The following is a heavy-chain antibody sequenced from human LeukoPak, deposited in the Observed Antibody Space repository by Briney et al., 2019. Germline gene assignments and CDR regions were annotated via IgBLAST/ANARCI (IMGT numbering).Heavy chain of an antibody. Sequence: PGGSLRLSCAASGFTVSSNYMSWVRQAPGKGLEWVSVIYSGGSTYYADSVKGRFTISRDNSKNTLYLQMNSLRAEDTAVYYCARYNLEWELAFDYWGQGTLVTVSS. CDR1: GFTVSSNY. CDR3: ARYNLEWELAFDY. V-gene: IGHV3-66*01. J-gene: IGHJ4*02. CDR2: IYSGGST. D-gene: IGHD1-26*01.